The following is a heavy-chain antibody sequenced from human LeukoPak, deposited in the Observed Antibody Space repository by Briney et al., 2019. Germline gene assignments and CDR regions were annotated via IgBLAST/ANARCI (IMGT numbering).Heavy chain of an antibody. J-gene: IGHJ4*02. CDR3: ARRGVQKNFDY. D-gene: IGHD1-1*01. Sequence: SETLSLTCTVSGGSLSSSSYYWGWIRQPPGKGLEWIGNIYYTGTTYYNPSLKSRVTISVDTSKNQFSLILTSVTAADTAIYYCARRGVQKNFDYWGQGTLVTVSS. CDR1: GGSLSSSSYY. V-gene: IGHV4-39*01. CDR2: IYYTGTT.